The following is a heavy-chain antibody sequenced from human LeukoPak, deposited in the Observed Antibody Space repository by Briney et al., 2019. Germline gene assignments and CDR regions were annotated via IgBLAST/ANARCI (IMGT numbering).Heavy chain of an antibody. CDR2: IYYSGST. CDR1: GGSISSYY. V-gene: IGHV4-59*01. CDR3: ARGIQLLFDY. J-gene: IGHJ4*02. D-gene: IGHD5-18*01. Sequence: SETLSLTCTVSGGSISSYYWSWIRQPPGEGLEWIGYIYYSGSTNYNPSLKSRVTISVDTSKNQFSLKLSSVTAADTAVYYCARGIQLLFDYWGQGTLVTVSS.